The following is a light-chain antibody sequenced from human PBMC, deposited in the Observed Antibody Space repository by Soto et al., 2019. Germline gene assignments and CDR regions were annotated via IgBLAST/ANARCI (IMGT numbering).Light chain of an antibody. V-gene: IGKV1-39*01. CDR1: QSISSY. CDR2: AAS. J-gene: IGKJ2*01. CDR3: QQSYSTPVD. Sequence: DIQMTQSPSSLSASVEDRVTITCRASQSISSYLNWYRHKPGKAPRLLIYAASSLQSGVPSRFSGSGSGTDFTLTISSLQPEDSAAYYCQQSYSTPVDFGQGTKLVIK.